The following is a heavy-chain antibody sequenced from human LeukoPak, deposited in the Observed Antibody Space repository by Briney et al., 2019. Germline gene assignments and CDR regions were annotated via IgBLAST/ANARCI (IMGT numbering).Heavy chain of an antibody. CDR3: ARGRCRGNFDY. J-gene: IGHJ4*02. Sequence: PSETLSLTCAVYGGSFSGYYWSWIRHPPGKGLEWIGEIKHSGSPNYNPPLKSRVPISVDTSKNQFSLKLSSVTAADTAVYYCARGRCRGNFDYWGQGTLVTVSS. CDR1: GGSFSGYY. CDR2: IKHSGSP. V-gene: IGHV4-34*01. D-gene: IGHD4-17*01.